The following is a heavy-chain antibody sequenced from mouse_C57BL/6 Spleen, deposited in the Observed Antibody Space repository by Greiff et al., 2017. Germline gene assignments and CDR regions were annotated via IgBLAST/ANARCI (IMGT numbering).Heavy chain of an antibody. CDR2: IHPNSGST. Sequence: QVQLQQPGAELVKPGASVKLSCKASGYTFTSYWMHWVKQRPGQGLEWIGMIHPNSGSTNYNEKFKSKAKLTEDKSSSTAYVQRSSLTSEDAAVYCGARAHYYGSSSRYFDGWGTGTTVTVSS. D-gene: IGHD1-1*01. CDR1: GYTFTSYW. J-gene: IGHJ1*03. CDR3: ARAHYYGSSSRYFDG. V-gene: IGHV1-64*01.